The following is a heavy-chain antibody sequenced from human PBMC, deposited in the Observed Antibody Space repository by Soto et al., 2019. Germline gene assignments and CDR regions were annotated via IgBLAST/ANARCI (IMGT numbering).Heavy chain of an antibody. CDR2: VFYSGAT. V-gene: IGHV4-30-4*01. CDR1: GGPIKTGDYY. J-gene: IGHJ4*02. Sequence: SETLSLTCNVSGGPIKTGDYYWNWIRQPPGKGLEWVGYVFYSGATNYSPSLKSRAAISMDTSKNQFSLSLTSVTAADTAVYYCARAGFSYGHLLFWGQGIRVTVSS. CDR3: ARAGFSYGHLLF. D-gene: IGHD3-10*01.